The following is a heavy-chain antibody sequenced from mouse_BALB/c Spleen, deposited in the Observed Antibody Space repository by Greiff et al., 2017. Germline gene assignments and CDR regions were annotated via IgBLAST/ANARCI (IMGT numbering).Heavy chain of an antibody. D-gene: IGHD2-2*01. V-gene: IGHV1-5*01. Sequence: VQLKQSGTVLARPGASVKMSCKASGYTFTSYWMHWVKQRPGQGLEWIGAIYPGNSDTSYNQKFKGKAKLTAVTSTSTAYMELSSLTNEDSAVYYCTRVGGGLRRLYWYFDVWGAGTTVTVSS. CDR1: GYTFTSYW. J-gene: IGHJ1*01. CDR3: TRVGGGLRRLYWYFDV. CDR2: IYPGNSDT.